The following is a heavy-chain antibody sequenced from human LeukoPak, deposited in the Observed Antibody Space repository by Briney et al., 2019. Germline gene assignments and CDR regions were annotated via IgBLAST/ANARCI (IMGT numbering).Heavy chain of an antibody. CDR3: ARRTAYGSGFQH. D-gene: IGHD6-19*01. Sequence: PSETLSLTCTVSGDSSSTYYWSWFRQPPGKGLEWIGHTSYSGDTNYNPSLKSRVTISVDTSKNQFSLLLSSVTAADTAVYYCARRTAYGSGFQHWGQGTLVTVSS. CDR1: GDSSSTYY. V-gene: IGHV4-59*08. CDR2: TSYSGDT. J-gene: IGHJ1*01.